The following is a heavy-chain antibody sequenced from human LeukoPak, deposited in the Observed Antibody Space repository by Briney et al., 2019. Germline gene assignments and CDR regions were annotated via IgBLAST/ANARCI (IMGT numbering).Heavy chain of an antibody. D-gene: IGHD2-2*01. CDR3: ARQEEYCSSTSCLTYFDY. CDR1: GYSFTSYW. J-gene: IGHJ4*02. V-gene: IGHV5-51*01. Sequence: GESLKISCKGSGYSFTSYWIGWVRQMPGKGLEWMGIIYPGDSDTRYSPSFQGQVTISADKSIGTAYLQWSSLKASDTAMYYCARQEEYCSSTSCLTYFDYWGQGTLVTVSS. CDR2: IYPGDSDT.